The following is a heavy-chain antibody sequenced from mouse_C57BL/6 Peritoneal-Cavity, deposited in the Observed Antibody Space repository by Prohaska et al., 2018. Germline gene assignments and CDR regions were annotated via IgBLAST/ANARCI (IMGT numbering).Heavy chain of an antibody. J-gene: IGHJ3*01. D-gene: IGHD2-3*01. CDR2: ISNDGSN. CDR1: GYSITSGYY. V-gene: IGHV3-6*01. CDR3: ARGTIYDGYYHFAY. Sequence: PSQSLSLTCSVTGYSITSGYYWNWIRKFPGNKLEWMDLISNDGSNKYNPSLKNRISITRDTSKNQFFLKLNSVTTEDTATYYCARGTIYDGYYHFAYWGQGTLVTVSA.